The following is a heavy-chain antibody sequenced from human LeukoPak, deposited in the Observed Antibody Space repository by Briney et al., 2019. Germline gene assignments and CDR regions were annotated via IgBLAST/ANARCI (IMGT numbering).Heavy chain of an antibody. J-gene: IGHJ4*02. V-gene: IGHV4-34*01. CDR1: GGSFSGYY. CDR2: INHSGGT. CDR3: ARFLEMATISDDY. D-gene: IGHD5-24*01. Sequence: PSETLSLTCAVYGGSFSGYYWSWIRQPPGKGLEWIGDINHSGGTIYNPSLKSRLTISVDMSKNQFSLKLRSVTAADTAVYYCARFLEMATISDDYWGQGTLVTVSS.